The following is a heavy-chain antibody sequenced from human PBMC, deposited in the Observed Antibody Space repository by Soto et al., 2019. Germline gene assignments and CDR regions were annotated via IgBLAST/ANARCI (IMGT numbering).Heavy chain of an antibody. V-gene: IGHV3-72*01. J-gene: IGHJ4*02. Sequence: EVQLVESGGGLVQPGGSLRLSCAASGFTFSDHSMDWVRQAPGKGLEWVGRNRNKANNYTTQYAASVKGRFTISRDDSKNSLYLQMNSLKTEDTAVYYCARVSRYDSRGYWGQGTLVTVSS. CDR3: ARVSRYDSRGY. D-gene: IGHD3-22*01. CDR1: GFTFSDHS. CDR2: NRNKANNYTT.